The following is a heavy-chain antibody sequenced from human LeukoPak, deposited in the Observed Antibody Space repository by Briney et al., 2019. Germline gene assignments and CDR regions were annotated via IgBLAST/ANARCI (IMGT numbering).Heavy chain of an antibody. CDR3: ARLYYHDTSGYCRTHYYFDD. CDR2: ISYSGST. Sequence: SETLSLTCTVSGGSISSYYWSWIRQPPGKGLEGIGYISYSGSTNYNPSLKSRATISVDMSKNQFSLKLSSVTAADTAVFYCARLYYHDTSGYCRTHYYFDDWGQGTLVTVSS. V-gene: IGHV4-59*08. D-gene: IGHD3-22*01. CDR1: GGSISSYY. J-gene: IGHJ4*02.